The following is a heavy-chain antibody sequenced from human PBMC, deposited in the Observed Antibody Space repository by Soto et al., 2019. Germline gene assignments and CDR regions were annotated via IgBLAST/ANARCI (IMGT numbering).Heavy chain of an antibody. Sequence: VASVKVSCKASGYTLTSYAMHWVRQAPGQRLEWMGWINAGNGNTKYSQKFQGRVTITRDTSASTSYMELSSLRSEDTAVYYCARDLAPSFKDYWGQGTLVTVSS. CDR2: INAGNGNT. V-gene: IGHV1-3*01. D-gene: IGHD3-3*02. CDR1: GYTLTSYA. CDR3: ARDLAPSFKDY. J-gene: IGHJ4*02.